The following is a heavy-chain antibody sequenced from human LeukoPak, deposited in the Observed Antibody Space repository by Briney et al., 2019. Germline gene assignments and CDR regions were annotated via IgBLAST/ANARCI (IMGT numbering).Heavy chain of an antibody. CDR3: AKGSSGYFVDL. D-gene: IGHD3-22*01. CDR1: GFIFNNYG. J-gene: IGHJ5*02. Sequence: GGSLRLSCAASGFIFNNYGLIWVRQAPGKGLEWVSAISNDGGGTNYADFVKGRFTISRDDSKNTLFLQMNSLRAEDTALYYCAKGSSGYFVDLWGQGTLVTVSS. V-gene: IGHV3-23*01. CDR2: ISNDGGGT.